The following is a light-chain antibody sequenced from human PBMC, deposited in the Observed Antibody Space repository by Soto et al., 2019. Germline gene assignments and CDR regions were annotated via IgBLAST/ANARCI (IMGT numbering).Light chain of an antibody. V-gene: IGKV1-5*03. CDR1: QTISSW. J-gene: IGKJ1*01. CDR2: KAS. CDR3: QQYNTYWT. Sequence: DIQMTQSPSTLSVSVGDRVTITCRASQTISSWLAWYQQKPGKAPKLLIYKASTLKSGVPSSLSGSGSGTEFTLTISSMKPDDFATYYCQQYNTYWTFGHGTKVDI.